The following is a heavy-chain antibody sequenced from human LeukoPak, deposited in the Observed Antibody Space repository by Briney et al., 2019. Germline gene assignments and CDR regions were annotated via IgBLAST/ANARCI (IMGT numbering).Heavy chain of an antibody. D-gene: IGHD3-16*01. CDR3: ARAVRGDYYSYYGMDV. V-gene: IGHV4-59*01. CDR1: GGSISSYY. CDR2: IYYSGST. J-gene: IGHJ6*02. Sequence: PSETLSLTCTVSGGSISSYYWSWIRQPPGKGLEWIGYIYYSGSTNYNPSLKSRVTISVDTSKNQFSLKLSSVTAADTAVYYCARAVRGDYYSYYGMDVWGQGTTVTVSS.